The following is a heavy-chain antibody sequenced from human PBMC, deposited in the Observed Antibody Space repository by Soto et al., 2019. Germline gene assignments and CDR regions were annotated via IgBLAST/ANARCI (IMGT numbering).Heavy chain of an antibody. CDR2: INSSSSYT. CDR3: SRGWGPVYYYDSSGYYGMDV. V-gene: IGHV3-11*06. CDR1: GFTFSDYY. Sequence: QVQLVESGGGLVKPGGSLRLSCAASGFTFSDYYMSWIRQAPGKGLEWVSYINSSSSYTNYADSVKGRFTISRDNAKNSLYLQMNSLRAEDTAVYYCSRGWGPVYYYDSSGYYGMDVWGQGTTVTVSS. D-gene: IGHD3-22*01. J-gene: IGHJ6*02.